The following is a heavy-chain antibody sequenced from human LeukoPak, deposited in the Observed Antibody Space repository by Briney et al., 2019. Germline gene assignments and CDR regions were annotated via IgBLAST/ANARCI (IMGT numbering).Heavy chain of an antibody. CDR3: ARDSGYSSSALDY. D-gene: IGHD6-6*01. CDR1: GFTFNNYA. Sequence: PGGSLRLSCAASGFTFNNYAIYWVRQAPGKGLEWVSGISGSGGNTYYADSVKGRFSVSRDNAKNSLYLQMNSLRAEDTAVYYCARDSGYSSSALDYWGQGTLVTVSS. V-gene: IGHV3-23*01. J-gene: IGHJ4*02. CDR2: ISGSGGNT.